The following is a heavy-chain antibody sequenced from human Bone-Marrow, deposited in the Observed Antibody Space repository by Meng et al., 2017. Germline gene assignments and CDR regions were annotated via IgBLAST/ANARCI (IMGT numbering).Heavy chain of an antibody. CDR1: GFTFSSYS. CDR2: ISSSGSTI. D-gene: IGHD6-19*01. Sequence: GGSLRLSCAASGFTFSSYSMNWVRQAPGKGLEWVSYISSSGSTIYYADSVKGRFTISRDNAKNSLYLQMNSLRAEDTAVYYCARVGVYSSGWYGDYFDYWGQGTLVTVSS. V-gene: IGHV3-48*04. CDR3: ARVGVYSSGWYGDYFDY. J-gene: IGHJ4*02.